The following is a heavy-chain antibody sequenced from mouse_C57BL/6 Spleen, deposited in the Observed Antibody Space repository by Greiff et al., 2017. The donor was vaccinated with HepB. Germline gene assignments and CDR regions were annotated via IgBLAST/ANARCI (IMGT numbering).Heavy chain of an antibody. V-gene: IGHV2-5*01. CDR3: DKSEDRGYGHMDY. Sequence: VMLVESGPGLVQPSQSLSITCTVSGFSLTSYGVHWVRQSPGKGLEWLGVIWRGGSTDYNAAFMSRLSITKDNSKSQVCFKMNSLQADDTAIYYCDKSEDRGYGHMDYWGQGTSVTVSS. D-gene: IGHD2-10*02. CDR2: IWRGGST. J-gene: IGHJ4*01. CDR1: GFSLTSYG.